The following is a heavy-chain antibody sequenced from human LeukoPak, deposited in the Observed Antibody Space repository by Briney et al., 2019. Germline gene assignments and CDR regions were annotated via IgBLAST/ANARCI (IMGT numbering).Heavy chain of an antibody. Sequence: SETLSLTCTVSGGSISSSSYYWGWIRQPPGKGLEWIGSIYYSGSTYYNPSLKSRVTISVDTSKNQFSLKLSSVTAADTAVYYCASPRGIAAPGWFDPWGQGTLVTVSS. V-gene: IGHV4-39*07. CDR1: GGSISSSSYY. CDR3: ASPRGIAAPGWFDP. CDR2: IYYSGST. J-gene: IGHJ5*02. D-gene: IGHD6-6*01.